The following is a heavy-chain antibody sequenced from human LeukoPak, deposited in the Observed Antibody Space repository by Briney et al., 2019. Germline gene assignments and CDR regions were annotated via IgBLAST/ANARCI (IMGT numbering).Heavy chain of an antibody. D-gene: IGHD6-6*01. CDR3: ARSSSRRSSSSPDYYYYYMDV. CDR2: IHRGEST. V-gene: IGHV3-66*02. J-gene: IGHJ6*03. Sequence: GGSLRLSCAASGFTVSSNFMSWVRQAPGKGLEWVSVIHRGESTYYADSVKGRFTISRDNSNITVYLRLNSLRAEDTAVYYCARSSSRRSSSSPDYYYYYMDVWGKGTTVTVSS. CDR1: GFTVSSNF.